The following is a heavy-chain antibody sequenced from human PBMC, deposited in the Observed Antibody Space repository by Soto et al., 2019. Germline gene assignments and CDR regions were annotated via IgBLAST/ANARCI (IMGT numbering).Heavy chain of an antibody. D-gene: IGHD3-16*01. V-gene: IGHV3-30*18. CDR2: ISYDGSDK. J-gene: IGHJ5*02. CDR3: AKTAGYDYVWGSSGLDP. CDR1: GFTFSNYG. Sequence: QVQLVESGGGVVQPGRSLRLSCAASGFTFSNYGMHWVRQSPGKGLEWVAVISYDGSDKYYADSVKGRFTISRDDSKNTLYLQMNSLRAEDTAVYYCAKTAGYDYVWGSSGLDPWGQGALVTGSS.